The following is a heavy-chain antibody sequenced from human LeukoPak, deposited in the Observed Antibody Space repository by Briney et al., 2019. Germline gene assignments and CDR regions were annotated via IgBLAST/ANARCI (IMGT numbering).Heavy chain of an antibody. Sequence: GGSLRLSCAASGFTFDDYAMHWVRQAPGKGLEWVSLISGDGGSTYYADSVKGRFTISRDNSKNSLYLQMNSLRTEDTALYYCAWHCSGWKHAFDIWGQGTMVTVSS. D-gene: IGHD6-19*01. CDR2: ISGDGGST. J-gene: IGHJ3*02. CDR1: GFTFDDYA. V-gene: IGHV3-43*02. CDR3: AWHCSGWKHAFDI.